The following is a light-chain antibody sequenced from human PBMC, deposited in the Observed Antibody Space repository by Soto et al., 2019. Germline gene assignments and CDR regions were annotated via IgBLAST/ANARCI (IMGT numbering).Light chain of an antibody. CDR3: QQYYSYPLP. J-gene: IGKJ4*01. CDR2: AAS. CDR1: QGISSY. V-gene: IGKV1-8*01. Sequence: AIRMTQSPSSFSASTGDRVTITCRASQGISSYLAWYQQKPGKAPKLLIYAASTLQSGVPSRFSGGGSGTDFTLTISCLQSEDFATYCCQQYYSYPLPFGGGTKVEIK.